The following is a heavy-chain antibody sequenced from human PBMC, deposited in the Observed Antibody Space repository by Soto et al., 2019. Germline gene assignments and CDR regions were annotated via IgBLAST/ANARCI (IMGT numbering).Heavy chain of an antibody. V-gene: IGHV4-59*11. CDR3: ARVSYFRGFDWLFAFDS. D-gene: IGHD3-9*01. J-gene: IGHJ4*02. CDR2: IFYSGDT. Sequence: PSETLSLTCSVSGDSLRNHYWSWIHQPPGSRLEWLGHIFYSGDTSSYNPSLKSRVSMSVDTSKNQFSLKLRSVSADDTAVYFCARVSYFRGFDWLFAFDSWGQGALVTVSS. CDR1: GDSLRNHY.